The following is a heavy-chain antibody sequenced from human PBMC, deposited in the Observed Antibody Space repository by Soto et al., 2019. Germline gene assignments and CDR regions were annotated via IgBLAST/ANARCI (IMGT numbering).Heavy chain of an antibody. Sequence: QVQLVESGGGVVQPGRSLRLSCAASGFTFSSYGMHWVRQAPGKGLEWVAVISYDGSNKYYADSVKGRFTISRDNSKNTLYLQMNSLRAEDTAVYYCAKESVRVQLCLSPTEYWGQGTLVTVSS. V-gene: IGHV3-30*18. J-gene: IGHJ4*02. CDR1: GFTFSSYG. CDR2: ISYDGSNK. CDR3: AKESVRVQLCLSPTEY. D-gene: IGHD5-18*01.